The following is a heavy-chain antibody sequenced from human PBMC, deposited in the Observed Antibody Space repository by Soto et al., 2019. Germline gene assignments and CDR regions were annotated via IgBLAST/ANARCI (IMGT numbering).Heavy chain of an antibody. D-gene: IGHD6-19*01. V-gene: IGHV1-69*13. J-gene: IGHJ6*02. CDR3: AGDIAVADYYYGMDV. CDR1: GGTFSSYA. Sequence: SVKVSCKASGGTFSSYAISWVRQAPGQGLEWMGGIIPIFGTANYAQKFQGRVTITADESTSTAYMELSSLRSEDTAVYYCAGDIAVADYYYGMDVWVQGTAVTVSS. CDR2: IIPIFGTA.